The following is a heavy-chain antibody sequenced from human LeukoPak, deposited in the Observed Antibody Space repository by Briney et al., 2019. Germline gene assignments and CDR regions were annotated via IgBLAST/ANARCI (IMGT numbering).Heavy chain of an antibody. Sequence: SETLSLTCTVSGDSISNYYWSWIRQPPGKGLEWIGYIYYSESTNYNPSLKSRATISTDTSKSQFSLNLRSVTAEDTGIYYCARGRCRNSGCRPYFDYWGQGTQVTVSS. CDR3: ARGRCRNSGCRPYFDY. CDR1: GDSISNYY. CDR2: IYYSEST. D-gene: IGHD2/OR15-2a*01. V-gene: IGHV4-59*01. J-gene: IGHJ4*02.